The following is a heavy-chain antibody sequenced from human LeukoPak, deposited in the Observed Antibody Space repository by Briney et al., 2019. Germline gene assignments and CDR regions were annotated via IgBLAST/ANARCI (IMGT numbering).Heavy chain of an antibody. CDR1: GYTFTSYD. D-gene: IGHD3-16*01. V-gene: IGHV1-8*01. CDR2: MNPNSGNT. J-gene: IGHJ4*02. CDR3: ARSSLKGGSFDY. Sequence: ASVKVSCKASGYTFTSYDINWVRQATGQGLEWMGWMNPNSGNTGYAQKFQGGVTMTRNTSISTAYMELSSLRSEDTAVYYCARSSLKGGSFDYWGQGTLVTVSS.